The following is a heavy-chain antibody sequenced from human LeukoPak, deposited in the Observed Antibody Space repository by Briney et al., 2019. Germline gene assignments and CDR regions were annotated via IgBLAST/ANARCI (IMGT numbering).Heavy chain of an antibody. V-gene: IGHV3-21*01. J-gene: IGHJ3*02. Sequence: GGSLRLSCAASGFTFSSYSMNWVRQAPGKGLEWVSSISSSSSYIYYADSVKGRFTISRDNAKNSLYLQTNSLRAEDTAVYYCARDHLRQPRGAFDIWGQGTMVTVSS. D-gene: IGHD6-13*01. CDR2: ISSSSSYI. CDR3: ARDHLRQPRGAFDI. CDR1: GFTFSSYS.